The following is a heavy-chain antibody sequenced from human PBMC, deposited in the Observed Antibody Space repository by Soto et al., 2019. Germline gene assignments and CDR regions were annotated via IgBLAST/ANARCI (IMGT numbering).Heavy chain of an antibody. J-gene: IGHJ4*02. CDR3: ARRSGYSGYDYFDY. CDR1: GGSISSSSYY. V-gene: IGHV4-39*01. Sequence: QLQLQESGPGLVKPSETLSLTCTVSGGSISSSSYYWGWIRQPPGKGLEWIGSIYYSGSTYYNPSLKSRVTISVDTSKTQFSLKLSSVTAADTAVYYCARRSGYSGYDYFDYWGQGTLVTVSS. D-gene: IGHD5-12*01. CDR2: IYYSGST.